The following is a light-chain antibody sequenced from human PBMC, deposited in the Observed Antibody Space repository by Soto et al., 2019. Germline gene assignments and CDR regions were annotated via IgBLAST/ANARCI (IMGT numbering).Light chain of an antibody. CDR2: DVF. J-gene: IGLJ2*01. V-gene: IGLV2-8*01. Sequence: QSALTQPPSASGSPGQSVTISCTGTSRDIGGYDFVSWYQQHPGKAPKLMIYDVFKRPSGVPDRFSGSKSGNTASLTVSGLQAEDEADYYCSSYGGSNNLLFGGGTKVTVL. CDR3: SSYGGSNNLL. CDR1: SRDIGGYDF.